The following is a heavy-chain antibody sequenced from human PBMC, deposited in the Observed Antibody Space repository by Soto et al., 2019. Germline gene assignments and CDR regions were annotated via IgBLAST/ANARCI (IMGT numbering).Heavy chain of an antibody. V-gene: IGHV4-4*02. CDR2: IHHSGST. Sequence: QVQLQESGPGLVRPSGTVSLTCAVSGVSISSDNWWSWVRQPPGEALEWIGEIHHSGSTNYNPFLKGRVTMSVGPSKDLSSLTLNSVTAADTAFYYCARDQGSHPGDWGQGTRVSVSS. D-gene: IGHD6-13*01. CDR3: ARDQGSHPGD. CDR1: GVSISSDNW. J-gene: IGHJ4*02.